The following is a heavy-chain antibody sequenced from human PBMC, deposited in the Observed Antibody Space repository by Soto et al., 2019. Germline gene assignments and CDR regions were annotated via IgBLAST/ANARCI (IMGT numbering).Heavy chain of an antibody. V-gene: IGHV4-61*01. D-gene: IGHD6-19*01. Sequence: QVQLQESGPGLVKPSETLSLTCTVSGGSVSSGSYYWSWIRQPPGKGLEWIGYIYYSGSTNYKPSLKSGVTITVDTSKNQFSLKLSSVTAADTAVYYCASYSSGWYDVSYWGQGTLVTVSS. CDR3: ASYSSGWYDVSY. CDR2: IYYSGST. J-gene: IGHJ4*02. CDR1: GGSVSSGSYY.